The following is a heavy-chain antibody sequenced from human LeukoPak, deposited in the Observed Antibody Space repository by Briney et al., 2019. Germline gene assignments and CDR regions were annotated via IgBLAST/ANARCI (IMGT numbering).Heavy chain of an antibody. J-gene: IGHJ4*02. Sequence: GGSLRLSCAASGFTFSSYAMSWVRQAPGKGLEWVSAISGSGDGTYYADSVKGRFTISRDNSKNTMYLQMNSLRAEDTAVYYCAKGVLGYCTSTSCYAYDYCGQGTLVTVSP. CDR3: AKGVLGYCTSTSCYAYDY. V-gene: IGHV3-23*01. D-gene: IGHD2-2*01. CDR1: GFTFSSYA. CDR2: ISGSGDGT.